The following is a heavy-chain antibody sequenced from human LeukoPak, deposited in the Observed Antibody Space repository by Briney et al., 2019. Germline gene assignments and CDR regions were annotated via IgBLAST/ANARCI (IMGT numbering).Heavy chain of an antibody. J-gene: IGHJ6*03. CDR2: ISSSSSTI. CDR3: AKDAPAVVGTVYMDV. CDR1: KFTFSIYS. Sequence: GGSLRLSCAASKFTFSIYSMNWVRQAPGKGLEWVSYISSSSSTIYYADSVEGRFTISRDNAKNSLYLQMGSLRAEDTAVYYCAKDAPAVVGTVYMDVWGKGTTVTISS. V-gene: IGHV3-48*04. D-gene: IGHD6-13*01.